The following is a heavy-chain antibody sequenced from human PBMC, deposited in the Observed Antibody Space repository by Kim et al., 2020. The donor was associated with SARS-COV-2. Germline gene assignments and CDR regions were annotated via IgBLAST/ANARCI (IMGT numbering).Heavy chain of an antibody. D-gene: IGHD6-19*01. Sequence: YYADSVKGRFTISRHNSKNTLYLQMNSLRAEDTAVYYCARESVAGYVDYWGQGTLVTVSS. CDR3: ARESVAGYVDY. J-gene: IGHJ4*02. V-gene: IGHV3-53*04.